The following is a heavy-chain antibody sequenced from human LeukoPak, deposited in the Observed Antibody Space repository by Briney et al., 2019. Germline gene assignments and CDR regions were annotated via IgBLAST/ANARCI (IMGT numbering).Heavy chain of an antibody. CDR3: VKDRTVISRFSLDT. V-gene: IGHV4-4*07. CDR1: GGSTKNYY. CDR2: IYSGGST. Sequence: SETPSLTCTVSGGSTKNYYWTWIRQPAAKGLEWIGRIYSGGSTIYSPSLRSRISMSVDTSKNQFSLNLNSVTAADTAVYYCVKDRTVISRFSLDTWAQGIRVPVSS. D-gene: IGHD1-14*01. J-gene: IGHJ5*02.